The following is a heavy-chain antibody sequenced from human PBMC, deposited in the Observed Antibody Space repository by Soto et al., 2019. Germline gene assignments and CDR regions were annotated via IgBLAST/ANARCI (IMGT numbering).Heavy chain of an antibody. J-gene: IGHJ3*01. Sequence: QVHRWQSGAEVKKPGSSVKFSCKASGGTFTNHAITWGRQAPGQGLEWMGRIIPIFTTTNYAQKFKGRVTMTAAETTITADMELSSLKDDDTAVYDCAREVAADGTFREDVFDFWGQGTLVTVSS. V-gene: IGHV1-69*12. CDR2: IIPIFTTT. D-gene: IGHD6-13*01. CDR1: GGTFTNHA. CDR3: AREVAADGTFREDVFDF.